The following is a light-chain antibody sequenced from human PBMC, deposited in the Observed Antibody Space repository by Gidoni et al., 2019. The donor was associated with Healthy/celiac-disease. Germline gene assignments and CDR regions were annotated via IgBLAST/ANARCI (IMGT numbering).Light chain of an antibody. CDR2: DDR. CDR1: NIGSKS. V-gene: IGLV3-21*02. CDR3: QVWDNSSDHVV. Sequence: SYVLTQPPSVSVAPGQTARITCGGNNIGSKSVHWYQQKPGQAPVLVVYDDRDRPSGIPERFSGSNSGNTATLTISRVEAGDEADYYCQVWDNSSDHVVFGGGTKLTVL. J-gene: IGLJ2*01.